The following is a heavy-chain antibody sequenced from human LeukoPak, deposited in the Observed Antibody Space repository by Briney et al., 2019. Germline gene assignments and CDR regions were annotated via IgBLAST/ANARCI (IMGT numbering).Heavy chain of an antibody. J-gene: IGHJ5*02. CDR2: FDPEDGET. CDR1: GYTLTELS. Sequence: ASVKVSCKVSGYTLTELSMHWVRQAPGKGLEWMGGFDPEDGETIYAQKFQGRVTMTEDTSADTAYMELSSLRSEDTAVYYCATIHLACSSTSCYMDWFDPWGQGTLVTVSS. V-gene: IGHV1-24*01. D-gene: IGHD2-2*02. CDR3: ATIHLACSSTSCYMDWFDP.